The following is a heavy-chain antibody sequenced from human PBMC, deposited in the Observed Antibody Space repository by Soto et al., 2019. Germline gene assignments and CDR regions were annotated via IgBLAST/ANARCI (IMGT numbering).Heavy chain of an antibody. CDR1: GDSITTGGFY. D-gene: IGHD6-13*01. J-gene: IGHJ4*02. Sequence: QVQLQESGPGVVRSSETLTLTCSVSGDSITTGGFYWSWARLLPGKGLQWLGYIYYTGAAYYNPALQSRVTISVDTSENQFSLKMSSLTAADSAVYYCASGTFSSISFDFWGPGRLVTVS. V-gene: IGHV4-31*03. CDR3: ASGTFSSISFDF. CDR2: IYYTGAA.